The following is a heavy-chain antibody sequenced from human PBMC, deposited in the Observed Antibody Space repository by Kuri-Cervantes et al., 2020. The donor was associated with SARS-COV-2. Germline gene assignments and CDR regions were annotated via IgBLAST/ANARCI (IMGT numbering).Heavy chain of an antibody. CDR1: GYSISSGYY. D-gene: IGHD3-16*01. CDR2: IYHSGST. CDR3: ATLFTRYEGFDS. Sequence: SETLSLTCAVSGYSISSGYYWGWIRQPPGKGLEWIGSIYHSGSTYYNPSLKSRVTISVDTSKNQFSLKLSSVTAADTAVYYCATLFTRYEGFDSWGQGTLVTVSS. V-gene: IGHV4-38-2*01. J-gene: IGHJ4*02.